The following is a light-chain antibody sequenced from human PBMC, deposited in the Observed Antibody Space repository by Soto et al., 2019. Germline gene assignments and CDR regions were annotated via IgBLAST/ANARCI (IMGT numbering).Light chain of an antibody. Sequence: DIQMTQSPSSLSASVGDRVTITCRTSQTISTYLNWYQHKPGKAPILLIYAVSNLKSGVQPRFSGSGSGTDFTLTISSLQPEDFATYYCQQSYDTPYTFGQGTKV. V-gene: IGKV1-39*01. CDR1: QTISTY. CDR2: AVS. CDR3: QQSYDTPYT. J-gene: IGKJ2*01.